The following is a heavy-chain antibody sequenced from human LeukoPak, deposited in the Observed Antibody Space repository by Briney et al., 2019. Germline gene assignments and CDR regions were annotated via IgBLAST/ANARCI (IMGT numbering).Heavy chain of an antibody. D-gene: IGHD6-19*01. CDR1: GYTFTGYY. CDR2: INPDSGVT. J-gene: IGHJ4*02. CDR3: ARRVAVAGGFDY. V-gene: IGHV1-2*02. Sequence: GASVKVSCKASGYTFTGYYMHWVRQAPGQGLEWLGWINPDSGVTNYAQKFQGRVTMTRDTSISTAYMELSRLRSDDTAVYYCARRVAVAGGFDYWGQGTLVTVSS.